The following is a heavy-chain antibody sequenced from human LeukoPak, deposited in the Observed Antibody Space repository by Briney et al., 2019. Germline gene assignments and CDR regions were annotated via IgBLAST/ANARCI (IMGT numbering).Heavy chain of an antibody. J-gene: IGHJ4*02. CDR1: GFTFSSYA. CDR2: ISYDGSNK. CDR3: ARATSDYDILTGLDY. D-gene: IGHD3-9*01. Sequence: GGSLRLSCAASGFTFSSYAMHWVRQAPGKGLEWVAVISYDGSNKYYADSVKGRFTISRDNSKNTLYLQMNSLRAEDTAVYYCARATSDYDILTGLDYWGQGTLVTVSS. V-gene: IGHV3-30-3*01.